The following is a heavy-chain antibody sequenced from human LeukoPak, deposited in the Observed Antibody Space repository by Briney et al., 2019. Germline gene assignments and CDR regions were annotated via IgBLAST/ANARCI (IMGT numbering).Heavy chain of an antibody. CDR1: GGSISSSNYY. CDR2: FYYSGST. CDR3: ARDSSAYDSGFDS. D-gene: IGHD3-22*01. Sequence: SETLSLICTVSGGSISSSNYYWGWIRQPPGKGLEWIGSFYYSGSTYYNPSLKSRVTISVDTSKNQFSLKLSSVTAADTAVYYCARDSSAYDSGFDSWGQGTLVTVSS. V-gene: IGHV4-39*02. J-gene: IGHJ4*02.